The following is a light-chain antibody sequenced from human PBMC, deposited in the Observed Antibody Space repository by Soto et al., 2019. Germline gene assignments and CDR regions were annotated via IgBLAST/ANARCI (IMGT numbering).Light chain of an antibody. V-gene: IGKV3-20*01. Sequence: IVLTQSPGTLSLSPGERATLSCRASQSVSSSYLAWYQQKPGQAPRLLIYGASSRATGIPDRFSGSGSGTDFTLTISRLEPEDFAVYYFQKYGSSPFTFGPGTKVDIK. CDR2: GAS. CDR3: QKYGSSPFT. CDR1: QSVSSSY. J-gene: IGKJ3*01.